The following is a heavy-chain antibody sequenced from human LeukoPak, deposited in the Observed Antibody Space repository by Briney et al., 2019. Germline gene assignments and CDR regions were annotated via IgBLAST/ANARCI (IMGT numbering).Heavy chain of an antibody. CDR1: GDTFSRYA. Sequence: ASVKVSCKASGDTFSRYAISWVRQAPGQGLEWMGGIIPVLSTANYAQKFQDRVTITADESTSTTYMELSSLKSEDTAVYYCATTGGDIYYYYMDVWGKGTTVIISS. CDR3: ATTGGDIYYYYMDV. CDR2: IIPVLSTA. V-gene: IGHV1-69*13. J-gene: IGHJ6*03. D-gene: IGHD3-16*01.